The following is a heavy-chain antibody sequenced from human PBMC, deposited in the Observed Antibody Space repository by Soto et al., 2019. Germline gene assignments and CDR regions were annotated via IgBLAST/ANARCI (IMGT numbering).Heavy chain of an antibody. CDR3: AHRGGYYDILTGYVHYYYGMDV. CDR2: IYWDDDK. J-gene: IGHJ6*02. CDR1: GFSLSTSGVG. Sequence: SGPTLVNPTQTLTLTCPFSGFSLSTSGVGVGWIRQPPGKALEWLALIYWDDDKRYSPSLKSRLTITKDTSKNQVVLTMTNMDPVDTATYYCAHRGGYYDILTGYVHYYYGMDVWGQGTTVTAP. D-gene: IGHD3-9*01. V-gene: IGHV2-5*02.